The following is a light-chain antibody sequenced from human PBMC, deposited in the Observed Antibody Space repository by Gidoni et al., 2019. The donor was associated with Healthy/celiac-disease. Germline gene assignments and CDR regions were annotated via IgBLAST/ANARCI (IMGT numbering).Light chain of an antibody. CDR2: RDS. CDR1: NIGSKN. Sequence: SYELTQPLSVSVALGQTARITCGGNNIGSKNVHWYQQKPGQAPVLVIYRDSNRPSGIPGRFSGSNAGNTATLTISRAQAEYEADYYCQVWDSSTVVFGGGTKLTVL. CDR3: QVWDSSTVV. V-gene: IGLV3-9*01. J-gene: IGLJ2*01.